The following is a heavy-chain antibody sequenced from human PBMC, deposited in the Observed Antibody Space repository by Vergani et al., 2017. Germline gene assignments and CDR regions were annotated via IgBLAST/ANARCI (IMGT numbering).Heavy chain of an antibody. V-gene: IGHV3-66*01. J-gene: IGHJ6*02. Sequence: EVQLLESGGGLVQPGGSLRLSCAASGFTVSSNYMSWVRQAPGKGLEWVSVIYSGGSTYYADSVKGRFTISRDNSKNTLYLQMNSLRAEDTAVYYCARDRRSGWYEGHYYGMDVWGQGTTVTVSS. CDR2: IYSGGST. D-gene: IGHD6-19*01. CDR3: ARDRRSGWYEGHYYGMDV. CDR1: GFTVSSNY.